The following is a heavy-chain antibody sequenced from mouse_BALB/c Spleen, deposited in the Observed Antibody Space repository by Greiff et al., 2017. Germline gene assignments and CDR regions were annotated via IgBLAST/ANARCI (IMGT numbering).Heavy chain of an antibody. D-gene: IGHD2-1*01. Sequence: QVQLKESGPGLVAPSQSLSITCTVSGFSLTSYGVHWVRQPPGKGLEWLGVIWAGGSTNYNSALMSRLSISKDNSKSQVFLKMNSLQTDDTAMYYCASYGNYGAMDYWGQGTSVTVSS. CDR1: GFSLTSYG. CDR3: ASYGNYGAMDY. V-gene: IGHV2-9*02. CDR2: IWAGGST. J-gene: IGHJ4*01.